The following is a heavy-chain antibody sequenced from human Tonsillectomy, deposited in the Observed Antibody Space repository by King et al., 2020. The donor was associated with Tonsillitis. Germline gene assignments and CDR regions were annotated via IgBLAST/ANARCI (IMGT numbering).Heavy chain of an antibody. D-gene: IGHD4-23*01. Sequence: QLVQSGAEVKKPGASVKVSCKASGYTFTSYDINWVRQATGQGLEWMGWMNPNSGNTGYAQKFKGRVTMTRNTSISTAYMELSSLRSEDTAGYYCARGSPYYGGNPFDYWGQGTLVTVSS. CDR3: ARGSPYYGGNPFDY. CDR2: MNPNSGNT. J-gene: IGHJ4*02. V-gene: IGHV1-8*01. CDR1: GYTFTSYD.